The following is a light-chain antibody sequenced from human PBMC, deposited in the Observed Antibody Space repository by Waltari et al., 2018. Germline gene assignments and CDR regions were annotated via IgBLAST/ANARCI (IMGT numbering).Light chain of an antibody. J-gene: IGKJ1*01. V-gene: IGKV3-20*01. CDR2: AAS. Sequence: EIVLTQSQGTLSLSPGERATLSCRASQSVSRWIAWYQQKPGQAPRLLIYAASTRATDISDRFRGSRSGTEGNRNSSRLKSQDDAVYYSQKYRTLPATFGKWIKGEIK. CDR3: QKYRTLPAT. CDR1: QSVSRW.